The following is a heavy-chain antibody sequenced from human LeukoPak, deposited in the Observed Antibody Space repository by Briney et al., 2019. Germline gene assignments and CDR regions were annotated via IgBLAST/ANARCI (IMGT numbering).Heavy chain of an antibody. CDR3: TRHVRKRGIAVAGSPGWFDP. J-gene: IGHJ5*02. CDR2: IYYSGST. Sequence: PSETLSLTCTVSAGSISSSSYSWGWIRQPPGKGLEWIGSIYYSGSTNYSPSLKSRVTMSVDTSTNQFSLRLSSVTATDTAVYYCTRHVRKRGIAVAGSPGWFDPWGQGTLVTVSS. D-gene: IGHD6-19*01. V-gene: IGHV4-39*01. CDR1: AGSISSSSYS.